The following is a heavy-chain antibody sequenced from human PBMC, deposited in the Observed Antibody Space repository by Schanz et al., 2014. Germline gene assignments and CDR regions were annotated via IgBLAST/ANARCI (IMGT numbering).Heavy chain of an antibody. Sequence: VQLVESGGGVVQPGRSLRLSCTASGFPFSDYFMAWIRQPPGRGLEWVSYIGNGGVTIYYADSVKGRFTISRDNAKNSLYLEMNSLRAEDTALYYCARDRRNADLDYWGQGTLVTVSS. CDR3: ARDRRNADLDY. D-gene: IGHD1-1*01. V-gene: IGHV3-11*04. CDR2: IGNGGVTI. J-gene: IGHJ4*02. CDR1: GFPFSDYF.